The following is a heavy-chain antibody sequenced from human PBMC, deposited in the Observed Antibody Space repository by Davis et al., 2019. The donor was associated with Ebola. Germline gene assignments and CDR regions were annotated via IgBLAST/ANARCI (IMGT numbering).Heavy chain of an antibody. CDR2: INHSGST. CDR1: GGSFSGYY. CDR3: ARDTRAAAWSYYYMDV. V-gene: IGHV4-34*01. Sequence: PGGSLRLSCAVYGGSFSGYYWSWIRQPPGKGLEWIGEINHSGSTNYNPSLKSRVTISVDTSKNQFSLKLSSVTAADTAVYYCARDTRAAAWSYYYMDVWGKGTTVTVSS. D-gene: IGHD6-25*01. J-gene: IGHJ6*03.